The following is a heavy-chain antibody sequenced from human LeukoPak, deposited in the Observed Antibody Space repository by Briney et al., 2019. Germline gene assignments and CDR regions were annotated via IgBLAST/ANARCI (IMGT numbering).Heavy chain of an antibody. CDR3: ARLGESSVGFDI. CDR1: GGTFSSYA. CDR2: IIPIFGTA. D-gene: IGHD3-22*01. J-gene: IGHJ3*02. Sequence: ASVKVSCKASGGTFSSYAISWVRQAPGQGLEWMGRIIPIFGTANYAQKFQGRVTITTDESTSTAYMELSGLRSEDTAVYYCARLGESSVGFDIWGQGTMVTVSS. V-gene: IGHV1-69*05.